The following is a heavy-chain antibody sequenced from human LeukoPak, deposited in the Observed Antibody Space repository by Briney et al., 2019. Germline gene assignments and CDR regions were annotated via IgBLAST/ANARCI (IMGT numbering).Heavy chain of an antibody. J-gene: IGHJ4*02. CDR1: GYTFTSYG. V-gene: IGHV1-18*01. CDR3: ARDDRGVIAAAGTREKNY. CDR2: ISAYNGNT. D-gene: IGHD6-13*01. Sequence: GASVKVSCKASGYTFTSYGISWVRQAPGQGLEWMGWISAYNGNTNYAQKLQGRVTMTTDTSTSTAYMELRSLRSDDTAVYYCARDDRGVIAAAGTREKNYWGQGTLVTVSS.